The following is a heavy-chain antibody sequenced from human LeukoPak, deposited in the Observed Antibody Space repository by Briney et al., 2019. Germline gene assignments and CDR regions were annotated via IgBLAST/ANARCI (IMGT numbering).Heavy chain of an antibody. CDR3: ARGPDYGGPL. J-gene: IGHJ4*02. CDR1: GFTFTNYW. CDR2: MNSDASST. Sequence: PGGSLRLSCVASGFTFTNYWMHWVRQAPGKGLVWVARMNSDASSTSYADSVKGRFSNSRDNAKKTLYLQMNSLRAEDTAVYYCARGPDYGGPLRGQGTLVTVSP. V-gene: IGHV3-74*01. D-gene: IGHD4-23*01.